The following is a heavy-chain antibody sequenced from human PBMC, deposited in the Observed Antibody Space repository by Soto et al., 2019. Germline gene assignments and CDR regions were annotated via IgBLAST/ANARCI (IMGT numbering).Heavy chain of an antibody. CDR1: GYTFTSYA. J-gene: IGHJ5*02. V-gene: IGHV1-3*01. CDR2: ISADNGNT. CDR3: ARVPDIVVVPAEWFDP. Sequence: ASVKVSCKASGYTFTSYAMHWVRQAPGQRLEWMGWISADNGNTNYAQKLQGRVTMTTDTSTSTAYMELRSLRSDDTAVYYCARVPDIVVVPAEWFDPWGQGTLVTVSS. D-gene: IGHD2-2*01.